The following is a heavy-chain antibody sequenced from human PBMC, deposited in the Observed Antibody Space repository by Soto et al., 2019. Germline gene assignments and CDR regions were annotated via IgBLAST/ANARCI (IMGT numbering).Heavy chain of an antibody. J-gene: IGHJ6*03. CDR1: GFTFDDYG. D-gene: IGHD3-16*01. Sequence: EVQLVESGGGVVRPGGSLRLSCEASGFTFDDYGMSWVRQAPGKGLEWVSGINWNGGSTGYADSVKGPFTISRDNAKNSLYLQMNSLRAEDTALYHCARGRGPVWGSYYYMDVWGKGTPVTGSS. CDR3: ARGRGPVWGSYYYMDV. V-gene: IGHV3-20*01. CDR2: INWNGGST.